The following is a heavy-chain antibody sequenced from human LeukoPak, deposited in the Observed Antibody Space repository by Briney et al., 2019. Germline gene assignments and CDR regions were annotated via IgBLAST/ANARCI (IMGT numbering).Heavy chain of an antibody. CDR2: ISAYNGNT. CDR3: ARDSSEYSSSV. CDR1: GYTFTSYG. D-gene: IGHD6-6*01. J-gene: IGHJ4*02. V-gene: IGHV1-18*01. Sequence: ASMKVSCKASGYTFTSYGISWVRQAPGQGLEWMGWISAYNGNTNYAQKLQGRVTMTTDTSTSTAYMELRSLRSDDTAVCYCARDSSEYSSSVWGQGTLVTVSS.